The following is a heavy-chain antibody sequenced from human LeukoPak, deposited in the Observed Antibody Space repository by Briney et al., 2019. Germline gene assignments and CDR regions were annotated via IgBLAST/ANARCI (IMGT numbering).Heavy chain of an antibody. J-gene: IGHJ4*02. CDR1: DDSITMYY. CDR2: ISSSGST. Sequence: SETLSLTCTVSDDSITMYYWSWIRQPAGKGLEWIGRISSSGSTNYNPSLKSRVTISVDTSKNQFSLKLSSVTAADTAVYYCARSRKFDYWGQGTLVTVSS. CDR3: ARSRKFDY. V-gene: IGHV4-4*07. D-gene: IGHD1-14*01.